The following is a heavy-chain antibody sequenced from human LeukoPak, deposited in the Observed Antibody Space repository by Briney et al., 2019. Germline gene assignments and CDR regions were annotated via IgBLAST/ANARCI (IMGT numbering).Heavy chain of an antibody. V-gene: IGHV4-39*05. CDR2: MYYSGST. J-gene: IGHJ4*02. D-gene: IGHD3-22*01. CDR1: GDAITGSSYY. Sequence: SETPSLTCSVSGDAITGSSYYWGWIRQPPGKGLAWIGSMYYSGSTYSNPSLKSRVTMSADTSKNQFSLKLSSVSAADRAVYYCAMQYYDNTGYYYFDYWGQGTLVTVSS. CDR3: AMQYYDNTGYYYFDY.